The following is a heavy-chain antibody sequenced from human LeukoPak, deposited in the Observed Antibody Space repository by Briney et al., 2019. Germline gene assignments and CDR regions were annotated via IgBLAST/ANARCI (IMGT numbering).Heavy chain of an antibody. D-gene: IGHD3-22*01. CDR2: IYYTGST. V-gene: IGHV4-59*01. Sequence: PSETLSLACTVSGGSISSYYWSWIRQPPGKGLEWIGYIYYTGSTHYSPSLKSRVTISLDPSKNQFSLKLSSVTAADTAVYYCARGNPYYYDSSGYYQGGNYFDFWGQGTLVTVSS. CDR1: GGSISSYY. CDR3: ARGNPYYYDSSGYYQGGNYFDF. J-gene: IGHJ4*02.